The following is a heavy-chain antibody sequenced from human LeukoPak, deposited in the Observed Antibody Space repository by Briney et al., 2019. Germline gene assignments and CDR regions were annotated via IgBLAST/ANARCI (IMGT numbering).Heavy chain of an antibody. CDR1: GGSISSGGYY. Sequence: SETLSLTCTVSGGSISSGGYYWSWIRQHPGKGLEWIGYIYYSGSTYYNPSLKSRVTISVDTSKNQFSLKLSSVTAADTAVYYCARGTGSGYSGCDYAFDIWGQGTMVTVSS. J-gene: IGHJ3*02. CDR3: ARGTGSGYSGCDYAFDI. V-gene: IGHV4-31*03. CDR2: IYYSGST. D-gene: IGHD5-12*01.